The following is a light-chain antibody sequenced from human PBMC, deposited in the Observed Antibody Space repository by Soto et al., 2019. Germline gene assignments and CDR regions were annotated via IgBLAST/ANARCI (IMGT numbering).Light chain of an antibody. CDR2: DVT. CDR1: SSDVGGYNS. Sequence: QSVLTQPASVSGSPGHSITISCTGTSSDVGGYNSVSWYRQDPGKAPKLMIYDVTNRPSGVSNRFSGSKSGNTASLTISGLQAEDEADYYCSSFTSSITYVFGTGTKVTVL. CDR3: SSFTSSITYV. V-gene: IGLV2-14*01. J-gene: IGLJ1*01.